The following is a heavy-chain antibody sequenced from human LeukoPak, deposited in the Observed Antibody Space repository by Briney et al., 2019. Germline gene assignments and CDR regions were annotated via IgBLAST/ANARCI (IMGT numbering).Heavy chain of an antibody. CDR2: IYYSGST. CDR1: GCPISSHY. V-gene: IGHV4-59*11. J-gene: IGHJ6*03. Sequence: SETLALTCTASGCPISSHYWSWIRQPPGKGLEWIVYIYYSGSTNYNPSLKSRVTISVDTTKNQFSLKLSSVTAADTAVYYCARARRAHYYWYMDFWGKGTMVTVSS. CDR3: ARARRAHYYWYMDF.